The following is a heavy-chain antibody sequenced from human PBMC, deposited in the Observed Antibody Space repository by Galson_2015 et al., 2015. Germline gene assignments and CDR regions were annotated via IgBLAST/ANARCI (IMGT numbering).Heavy chain of an antibody. CDR1: GGSISSYY. Sequence: ETLSLTCTVSGGSISSYYWSWIRQPPGKGLEWIGYIYYSGSTNYNPSLKSRVTISVDTSKNQFSLKLSSVTAADTAVYYCARVYSSSWYERAPPLYYFDYWGQGTLVTVSS. V-gene: IGHV4-59*01. D-gene: IGHD6-13*01. CDR2: IYYSGST. J-gene: IGHJ4*02. CDR3: ARVYSSSWYERAPPLYYFDY.